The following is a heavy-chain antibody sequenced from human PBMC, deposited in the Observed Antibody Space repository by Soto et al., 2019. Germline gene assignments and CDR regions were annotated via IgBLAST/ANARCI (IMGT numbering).Heavy chain of an antibody. CDR1: GCSISSGCYY. D-gene: IGHD2-15*01. V-gene: IGHV4-31*03. CDR3: ARIRGCSGGSCPPDEYYYHYMDV. CDR2: IYYSGST. J-gene: IGHJ6*03. Sequence: TSETLSLTCTVSGCSISSGCYYWSWIRQHPGKGLEWIGYIYYSGSTYYNPSLKSRVTISVDTSKNQFSLKLSSVTAADTAVYYCARIRGCSGGSCPPDEYYYHYMDVWGKGTTVTVSS.